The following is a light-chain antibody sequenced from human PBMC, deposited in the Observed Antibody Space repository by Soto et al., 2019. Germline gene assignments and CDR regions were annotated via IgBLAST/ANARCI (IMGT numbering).Light chain of an antibody. V-gene: IGLV1-47*01. Sequence: QSVLTQAPSASGIPGQRVTISCSGSSSNIGSNYVYWYQQLPGTAPKLLIYRNNQRPSGVPDRFSGSKSGTSASLAISGLRSEDEADYYCAAWDDSLSGQVFGTGTKVTVL. CDR2: RNN. CDR3: AAWDDSLSGQV. J-gene: IGLJ1*01. CDR1: SSNIGSNY.